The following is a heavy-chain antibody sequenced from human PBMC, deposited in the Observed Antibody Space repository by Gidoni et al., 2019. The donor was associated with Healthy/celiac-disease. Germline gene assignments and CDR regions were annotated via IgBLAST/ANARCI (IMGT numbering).Heavy chain of an antibody. CDR2: ISSSSSYI. CDR1: GFTFSSYS. J-gene: IGHJ4*02. CDR3: ARGAYYYDSSGYYYFDY. Sequence: EVPLVESGGGLVKPGGSLRLSCAASGFTFSSYSMNWVRQAPGKGREWVSSISSSSSYIYYADSVKGRFTISRDNAKNSLYLQMNSLRAEDTAVYYCARGAYYYDSSGYYYFDYWGQGTLVTVSS. V-gene: IGHV3-21*01. D-gene: IGHD3-22*01.